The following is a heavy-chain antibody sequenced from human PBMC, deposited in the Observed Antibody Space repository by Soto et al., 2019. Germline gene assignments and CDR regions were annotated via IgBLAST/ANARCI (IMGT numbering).Heavy chain of an antibody. CDR1: SGSVSSSSYY. CDR3: ARQDYEIAEAPYYFDY. J-gene: IGHJ4*02. Sequence: SETLSLTCTVSSGSVSSSSYYWGWIRQPPGKGLEWIGSIYYSGSTYYNPSLKSRVTISVDTSKKQFSLKLSSVTAADTAVYYCARQDYEIAEAPYYFDYWGQGTLVTVSS. CDR2: IYYSGST. V-gene: IGHV4-39*01. D-gene: IGHD6-13*01.